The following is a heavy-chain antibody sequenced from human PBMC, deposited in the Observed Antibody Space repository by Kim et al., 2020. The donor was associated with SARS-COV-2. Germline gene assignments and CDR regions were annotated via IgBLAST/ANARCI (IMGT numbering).Heavy chain of an antibody. J-gene: IGHJ4*02. CDR2: IYYNGNT. CDR1: GGSISGFY. CDR3: ARDGGGYRLGGYFYY. Sequence: SETLSLTCTVSGGSISGFYWSWIRQPPGKGLELIGYIYYNGNTYYNSSLKSRLTISVDTSRSLFSLQLTSVTAADTAIYYCARDGGGYRLGGYFYYWGQG. V-gene: IGHV4-59*01. D-gene: IGHD5-12*01.